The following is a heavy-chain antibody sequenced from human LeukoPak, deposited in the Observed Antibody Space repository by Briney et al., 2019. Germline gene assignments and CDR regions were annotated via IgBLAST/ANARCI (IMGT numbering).Heavy chain of an antibody. Sequence: PSETLSLTCAVYGGSFSGYHWSWIRQPPGKGLEWIGEINHSGSTNYNPSLKSRVTISVDTSKNQFSLKLSSVTVADTAVYYCAERLRWNGYPFDPWGQGTLVTVSS. CDR1: GGSFSGYH. V-gene: IGHV4-34*01. D-gene: IGHD5-12*01. J-gene: IGHJ5*02. CDR2: INHSGST. CDR3: AERLRWNGYPFDP.